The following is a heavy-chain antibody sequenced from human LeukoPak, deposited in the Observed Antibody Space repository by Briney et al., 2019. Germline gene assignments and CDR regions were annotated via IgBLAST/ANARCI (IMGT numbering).Heavy chain of an antibody. CDR3: ARQGGGGRYYDFWSGPITFDY. CDR1: GGSISSSSYY. Sequence: SETLSLTCTVSGGSISSSSYYWGWIRQPPGKGLEWIGSIYYSGSTYYNPSLKSRVTISVDTSKNQFSLKLSSVTAADTAVYYCARQGGGGRYYDFWSGPITFDYWGQGTLVTVSS. CDR2: IYYSGST. V-gene: IGHV4-39*01. D-gene: IGHD3-3*01. J-gene: IGHJ4*02.